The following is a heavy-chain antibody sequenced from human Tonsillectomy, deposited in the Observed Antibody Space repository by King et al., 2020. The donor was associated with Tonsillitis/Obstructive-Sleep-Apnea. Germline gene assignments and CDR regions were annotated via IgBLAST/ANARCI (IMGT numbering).Heavy chain of an antibody. V-gene: IGHV1-18*01. D-gene: IGHD3-3*01. CDR3: ARDRRDFWSGYYDYYYMDG. J-gene: IGHJ6*03. Sequence: QLVQSGVEVKKPGASVKVSCKASGYTFSSYGISWVRQAPGQGLEWMGWISVYSGNTNYAQRFQGRVSMATDTSTNTAHMELRSLRSDDTAVYFCARDRRDFWSGYYDYYYMDGWGKGTTVTVSS. CDR1: GYTFSSYG. CDR2: ISVYSGNT.